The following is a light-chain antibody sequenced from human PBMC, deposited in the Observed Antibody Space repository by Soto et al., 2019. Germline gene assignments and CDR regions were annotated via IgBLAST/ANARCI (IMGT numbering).Light chain of an antibody. V-gene: IGLV2-14*01. CDR3: SSYTITSSPV. Sequence: QSALTQPASVSGSPGQSITISCTGTSSDVGGYDFVSRYRQYPGQAPKILIYEVTHRPSGVPDRFSGSKSGNTASLTISGLQADDEADYYCSSYTITSSPVFGPGTKLTVL. CDR1: SSDVGGYDF. J-gene: IGLJ1*01. CDR2: EVT.